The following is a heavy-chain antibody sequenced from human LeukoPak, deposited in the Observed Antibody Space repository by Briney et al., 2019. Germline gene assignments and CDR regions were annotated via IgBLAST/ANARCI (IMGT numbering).Heavy chain of an antibody. J-gene: IGHJ4*02. V-gene: IGHV1-18*01. CDR2: ITTYNGNT. CDR1: GYTFTSYP. D-gene: IGHD4-17*01. Sequence: ASVKVSCKASGYTFTSYPISWVRQAPGQGLEWRGWITTYNGNTKYAQKLQGRVTMTTDTSTSTVYMDLRGLRSDDTAVYYCARGYDYGDYVGDFDYWGQGTLVTVSS. CDR3: ARGYDYGDYVGDFDY.